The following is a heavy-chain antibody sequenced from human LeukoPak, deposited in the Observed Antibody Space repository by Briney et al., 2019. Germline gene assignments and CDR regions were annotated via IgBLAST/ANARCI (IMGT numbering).Heavy chain of an antibody. CDR3: ARGGPAKRYSSSSLPIDY. J-gene: IGHJ4*02. CDR1: GYTFTSYG. V-gene: IGHV1-18*01. Sequence: ASVKVSCKASGYTFTSYGISWVRQAPGQGLEWMGWISAYNGNTNYAQKLQGRVTMTTDTSTSTAYMELRSLRSDDTAVYYCARGGPAKRYSSSSLPIDYWGQGTLVTVSS. D-gene: IGHD6-6*01. CDR2: ISAYNGNT.